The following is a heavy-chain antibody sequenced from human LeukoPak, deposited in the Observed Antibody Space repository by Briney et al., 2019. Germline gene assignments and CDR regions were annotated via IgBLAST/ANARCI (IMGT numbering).Heavy chain of an antibody. CDR2: ISNSGYVT. D-gene: IGHD2-15*01. V-gene: IGHV3-23*01. CDR3: AKGSSGYCSGVTCYSFDS. J-gene: IGHJ4*02. Sequence: GGSLRLSCTASGFTFGDYTMSWVRQAPGKGLERISGISNSGYVTYYADSVKGRFSISRDNFKSTLYLQMNSLTAEDTAVYYCAKGSSGYCSGVTCYSFDSWGQGSLVTVSS. CDR1: GFTFGDYT.